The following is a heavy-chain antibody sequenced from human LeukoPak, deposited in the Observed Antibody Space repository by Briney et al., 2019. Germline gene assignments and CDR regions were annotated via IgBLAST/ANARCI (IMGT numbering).Heavy chain of an antibody. V-gene: IGHV4-59*08. CDR3: ERRYYDILTGYYDAFDI. CDR1: GASISGYY. CDR2: IYSSGST. D-gene: IGHD3-9*01. J-gene: IGHJ3*02. Sequence: SETLSLTCTVSGASISGYYWSWIRQPPGKRLEWIGYIYSSGSTNYNPSLKSRVTISVDTSKNQFSLKLSSVTAADTAVYYCERRYYDILTGYYDAFDIWGQGTMVTVSS.